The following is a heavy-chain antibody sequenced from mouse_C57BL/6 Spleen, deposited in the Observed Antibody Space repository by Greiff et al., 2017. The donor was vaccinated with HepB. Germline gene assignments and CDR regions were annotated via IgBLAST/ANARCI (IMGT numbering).Heavy chain of an antibody. J-gene: IGHJ4*01. V-gene: IGHV5-6*01. Sequence: EVQRVESGGDLVKPGGSLKLSCAASGFTFSSYGMSWVRQTPDKRLEWVATISSGGSYTYYPDSVKGRFTISRDNAKNTLYLQMSSLKSEDTAMYYCARLYSNYGDYAMDYWGQGTSVTVSS. CDR1: GFTFSSYG. D-gene: IGHD2-5*01. CDR2: ISSGGSYT. CDR3: ARLYSNYGDYAMDY.